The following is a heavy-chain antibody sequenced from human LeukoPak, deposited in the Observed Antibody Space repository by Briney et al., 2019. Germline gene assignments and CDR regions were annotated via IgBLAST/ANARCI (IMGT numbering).Heavy chain of an antibody. CDR3: AKSTNRGIAARPSGY. D-gene: IGHD6-6*01. Sequence: PGGSLRLSCAASGFTFSSYAMSWVRQAPGRGREWVSAISGSGGSTYYADSVKGRFTISRDNSKNTLYLQMNSLRAEDTAVYYCAKSTNRGIAARPSGYWGQGTLVTVSS. CDR2: ISGSGGST. CDR1: GFTFSSYA. J-gene: IGHJ4*02. V-gene: IGHV3-23*01.